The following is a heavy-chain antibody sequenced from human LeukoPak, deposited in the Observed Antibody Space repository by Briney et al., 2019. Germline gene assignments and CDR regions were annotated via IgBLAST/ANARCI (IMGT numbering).Heavy chain of an antibody. CDR1: GGSISSSNW. J-gene: IGHJ4*02. Sequence: SETLSLTCAVSGGSISSSNWWSWVRQPPGKGLEWIGEIYHSGSTDYNPSLRSRVTISVDKSKNQFSLTLTSVAAADTAVYYCARGQAALASFDYWGQGILVTVSS. CDR2: IYHSGST. CDR3: ARGQAALASFDY. V-gene: IGHV4-4*02. D-gene: IGHD2-15*01.